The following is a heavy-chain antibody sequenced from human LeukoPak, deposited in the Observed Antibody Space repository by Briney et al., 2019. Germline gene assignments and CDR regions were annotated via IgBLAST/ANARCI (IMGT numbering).Heavy chain of an antibody. Sequence: GGSLRLSCAASGFTFSSYGMHWVRQAPGKGLEWVAVISYDGSNKYYADSVKGRFTISRDNSKNTLYLQMNSLRTEDTAVYYCAKGSTMIVGDAFDIWGQGTMVTVSS. CDR2: ISYDGSNK. J-gene: IGHJ3*02. CDR3: AKGSTMIVGDAFDI. CDR1: GFTFSSYG. D-gene: IGHD3-22*01. V-gene: IGHV3-30*18.